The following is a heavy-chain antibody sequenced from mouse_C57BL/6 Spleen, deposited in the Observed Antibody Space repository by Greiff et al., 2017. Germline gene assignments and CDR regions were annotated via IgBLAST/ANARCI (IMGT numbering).Heavy chain of an antibody. CDR3: ARRWLLRARDY. Sequence: QVQLQQSGAELVKPGASVKISCKASGYAFSSYWMNWVKQRPGQGLEWIGQIYPGDGDTNYNGRFKGKATLTADKSSSTAYMQLSSLTSQDSAVYCCARRWLLRARDYWGQGTSVTVSS. D-gene: IGHD2-3*01. CDR2: IYPGDGDT. J-gene: IGHJ4*01. V-gene: IGHV1-80*01. CDR1: GYAFSSYW.